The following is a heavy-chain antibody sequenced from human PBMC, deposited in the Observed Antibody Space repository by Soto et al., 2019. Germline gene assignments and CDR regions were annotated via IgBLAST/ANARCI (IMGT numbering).Heavy chain of an antibody. Sequence: EVQLLESGGGLVQPGGSLRLSCAASGFTFSSYAMSWVRQAPGKGLEWVSAISGSGGSTYYNPSLKSRVTISVDTSKNQFSLKLSSVTAADTAVYYCARTRRDPRRGYSSSLIDYWGQGTLVTVSS. V-gene: IGHV3-23*01. CDR2: ISGSGGST. J-gene: IGHJ4*02. CDR3: ARTRRDPRRGYSSSLIDY. CDR1: GFTFSSYA. D-gene: IGHD6-13*01.